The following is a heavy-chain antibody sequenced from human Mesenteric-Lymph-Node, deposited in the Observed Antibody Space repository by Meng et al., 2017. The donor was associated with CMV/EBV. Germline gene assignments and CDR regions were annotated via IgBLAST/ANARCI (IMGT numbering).Heavy chain of an antibody. J-gene: IGHJ5*02. CDR3: AGGGGSIAVAVRQVAWFDP. CDR1: FSGDY. CDR2: VNHRGST. V-gene: IGHV4-34*01. D-gene: IGHD6-19*01. Sequence: FSGDYCRWIRRRPEKGRGWMGEVNHRGSTNYTRSRRSRVTLAVDTSKNQFSLKLSAVTAADTDVYYCAGGGGSIAVAVRQVAWFDPWGQGTLVTVSS.